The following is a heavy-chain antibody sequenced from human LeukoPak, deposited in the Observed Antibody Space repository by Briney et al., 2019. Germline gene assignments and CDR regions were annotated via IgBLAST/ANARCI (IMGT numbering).Heavy chain of an antibody. D-gene: IGHD6-6*01. CDR1: GYTFTSYG. Sequence: ASVKVSCKASGYTFTSYGISWVRQAPGQGLEWMGWISAYSGNTNYAQKLQGRVTMTTDTSTSTAYMELRSLRSDDTAVYYCARDPSYSSSSGDAFDIWGQGTMVTVSS. CDR2: ISAYSGNT. V-gene: IGHV1-18*01. CDR3: ARDPSYSSSSGDAFDI. J-gene: IGHJ3*02.